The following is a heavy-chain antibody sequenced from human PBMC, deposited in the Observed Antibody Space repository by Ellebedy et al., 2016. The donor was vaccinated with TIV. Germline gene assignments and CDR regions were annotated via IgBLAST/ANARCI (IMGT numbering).Heavy chain of an antibody. D-gene: IGHD3-22*01. J-gene: IGHJ5*02. Sequence: SETLSLXCTVSGGSISSSSYYWGWIRQPPGKGLEWIGYIYYSGSTYYNPSLKSRVTISVDTSKNQFSLKLSSVTAADTAVYYCARAADYYDSSGPGIWFNPWGQGTLVTVSS. CDR2: IYYSGST. CDR1: GGSISSSSYY. V-gene: IGHV4-31*03. CDR3: ARAADYYDSSGPGIWFNP.